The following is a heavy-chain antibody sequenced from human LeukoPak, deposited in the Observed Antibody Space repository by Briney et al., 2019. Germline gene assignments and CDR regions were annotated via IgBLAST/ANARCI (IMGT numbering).Heavy chain of an antibody. J-gene: IGHJ6*03. D-gene: IGHD3-10*01. CDR3: ARRITMVRGVIIRASYYMDV. V-gene: IGHV4-39*01. Sequence: SETLSLTCTVSGGSISSSSYYWGWIRQPPGKGLEWIGSIYYSGSTYYNPSLKSRVTISVDTSKNQFSLKLSSVTAADTAVYYCARRITMVRGVIIRASYYMDVWGKGTTVTISS. CDR2: IYYSGST. CDR1: GGSISSSSYY.